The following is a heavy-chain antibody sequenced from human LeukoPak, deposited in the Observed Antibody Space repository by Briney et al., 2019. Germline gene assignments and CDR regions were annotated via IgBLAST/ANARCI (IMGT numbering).Heavy chain of an antibody. V-gene: IGHV4-59*01. J-gene: IGHJ5*02. CDR1: GGSISSYY. CDR3: AXXXXXXXYXXDP. CDR2: IYYSGST. Sequence: SETLSLTCTVSGGSISSYYWSWIRQPPGKGLEWIGYIYYSGSTNYNPSLKSRVTISVDTSKNQFSLKLSSVTDAATAVYYCAXXXXXXXYXXDPXGQGTLVTV.